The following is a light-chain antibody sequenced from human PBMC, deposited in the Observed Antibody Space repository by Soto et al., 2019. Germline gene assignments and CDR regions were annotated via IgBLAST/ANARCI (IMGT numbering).Light chain of an antibody. J-gene: IGLJ1*01. CDR1: SSDVGSYNL. V-gene: IGLV2-23*02. CDR2: EVS. CDR3: CSYAGSSTPVI. Sequence: QSALTQPASVSGSPGQSITISCTGTSSDVGSYNLVSWYQQHPGKAPKLMIYEVSKRPSGVSNRFSGSKSGNTASLTISGLLAEDEADYYCCSYAGSSTPVIFGTGTKLTVL.